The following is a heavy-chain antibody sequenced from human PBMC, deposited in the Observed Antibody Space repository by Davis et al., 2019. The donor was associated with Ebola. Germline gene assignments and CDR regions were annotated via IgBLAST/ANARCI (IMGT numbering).Heavy chain of an antibody. CDR2: IYSGGST. J-gene: IGHJ4*02. CDR3: AKRRSSSYGDLDY. D-gene: IGHD6-13*01. CDR1: GFTVSSNY. Sequence: PGGSLRLSCAASGFTVSSNYMSWVRQAPGKGLEWVSVIYSGGSTYYADSVEGRFTISRDNSNNALYLQMNSLRAEDTAIYYCAKRRSSSYGDLDYWGQGTLVTVSS. V-gene: IGHV3-53*01.